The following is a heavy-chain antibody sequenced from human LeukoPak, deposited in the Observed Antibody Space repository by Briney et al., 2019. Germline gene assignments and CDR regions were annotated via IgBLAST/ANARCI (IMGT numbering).Heavy chain of an antibody. Sequence: GGSLRLSCVASTFTFSKYWMSWVRQAPGKGLEWVANINQGSSEKNYVDSVKGRFTISRDNTKNSLYLQMNNLKVGDTAVYYCATYDYGDYAFLIWGQGTMVTVSS. V-gene: IGHV3-7*01. J-gene: IGHJ3*02. CDR3: ATYDYGDYAFLI. CDR1: TFTFSKYW. CDR2: INQGSSEK. D-gene: IGHD4-17*01.